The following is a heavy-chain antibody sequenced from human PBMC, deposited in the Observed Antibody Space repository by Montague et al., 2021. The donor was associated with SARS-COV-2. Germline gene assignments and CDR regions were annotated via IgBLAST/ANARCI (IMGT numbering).Heavy chain of an antibody. CDR2: ISDSGST. Sequence: SETLSLTCTVSGGSISSYYWSWFRQPPGKGLEWIGYISDSGSTNYNPSLTSRVTMSVDTSKNQFSPKVNSVTAADTAVYYCARHHGATFSAVYWGQGTLVTVSS. D-gene: IGHD2-15*01. J-gene: IGHJ4*02. CDR1: GGSISSYY. CDR3: ARHHGATFSAVY. V-gene: IGHV4-59*08.